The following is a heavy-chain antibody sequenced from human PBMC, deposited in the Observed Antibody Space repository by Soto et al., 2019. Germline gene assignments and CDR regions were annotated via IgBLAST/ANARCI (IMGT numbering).Heavy chain of an antibody. CDR1: GFTFSTYW. D-gene: IGHD3-3*01. V-gene: IGHV3-7*03. CDR2: INQDGNEK. J-gene: IGHJ6*02. Sequence: GGSLRLSCAASGFTFSTYWMIWVRQAPGKGLEWVANINQDGNEKYYVDSVKGRFTISRDNTKNSLYLQMNSLSAADTAVYYCASGNYYYDMAVWGQGTTVTVSS. CDR3: ASGNYYYDMAV.